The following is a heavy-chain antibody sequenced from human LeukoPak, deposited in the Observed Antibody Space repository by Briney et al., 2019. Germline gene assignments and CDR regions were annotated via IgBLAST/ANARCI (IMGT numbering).Heavy chain of an antibody. Sequence: GGSLRLSCAASGFTFRDAAMTWVRQAPGKGLEWGSLISSSGANAYYAASVKGRLTISRDNSKNTLYLQMNNLRGEDTAEYYCAKDMELASWGQGTLVTVSS. CDR3: AKDMELAS. J-gene: IGHJ5*02. D-gene: IGHD1-26*01. CDR2: ISSSGANA. V-gene: IGHV3-23*01. CDR1: GFTFRDAA.